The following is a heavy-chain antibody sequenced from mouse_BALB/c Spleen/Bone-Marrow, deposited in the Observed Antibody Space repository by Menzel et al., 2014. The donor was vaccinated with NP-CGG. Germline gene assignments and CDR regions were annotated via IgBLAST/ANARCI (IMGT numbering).Heavy chain of an antibody. J-gene: IGHJ2*01. CDR2: ISYSGST. CDR1: GYSITSDYA. D-gene: IGHD1-1*01. Sequence: VQLKESGPGLVEPSQSLSLTCTVTGYSITSDYAWNWIRQFPGNKLEWMGYISYSGSTSYNPSLKSRISITRDTSKNQFFLQLNSVTTEDTATYYCARKDYYGSSNFDYWGQGTTLTVSS. CDR3: ARKDYYGSSNFDY. V-gene: IGHV3-2*02.